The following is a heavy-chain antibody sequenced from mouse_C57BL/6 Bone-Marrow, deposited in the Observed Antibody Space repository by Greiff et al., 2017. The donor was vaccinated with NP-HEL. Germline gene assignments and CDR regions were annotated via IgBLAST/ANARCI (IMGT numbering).Heavy chain of an antibody. CDR3: ARQRYYGSSCYYYAMDY. CDR1: GFSLTSYG. D-gene: IGHD1-1*01. Sequence: QVQLKESGPGLVAPSQSLSITCTVSGFSLTSYGVHWVRQPPGKGLGWLVVIWSDGSTTYNSALKSRLSISKDNSKSQVFLKMNSLQTDDTAIYYCARQRYYGSSCYYYAMDYWGQGTSVTVSS. J-gene: IGHJ4*01. V-gene: IGHV2-6-1*01. CDR2: IWSDGST.